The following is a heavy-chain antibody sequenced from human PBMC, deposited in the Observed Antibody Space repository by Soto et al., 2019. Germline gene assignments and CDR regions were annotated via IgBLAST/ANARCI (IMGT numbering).Heavy chain of an antibody. D-gene: IGHD3-22*01. Sequence: EVQLVESGGGLVQPGGSLRLSCAASGFTFSSYWMHWVRQAPGKGLVWVSRMNSDGTTTNYADSVKGRFTISRDNARNTLYLQMNSLRAEDTAVYYCARPTSDYYDSSGYYQDAFDIWGQGTMVTVSS. V-gene: IGHV3-74*01. CDR2: MNSDGTTT. CDR1: GFTFSSYW. J-gene: IGHJ3*02. CDR3: ARPTSDYYDSSGYYQDAFDI.